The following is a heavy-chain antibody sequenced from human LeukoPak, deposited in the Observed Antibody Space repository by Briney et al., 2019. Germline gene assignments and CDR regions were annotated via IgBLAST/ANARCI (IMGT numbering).Heavy chain of an antibody. CDR3: ARDSIFGVVIPS. D-gene: IGHD3-3*01. Sequence: PGGSLILSCAASGFTFSSYAMTWVRQAPGKGLEWVSTISGSGDITYYADSVKGRFTISRDNSKNILYLQMNSLRVEDTAVYYCARDSIFGVVIPSWGQGTLVTVSS. J-gene: IGHJ4*02. CDR1: GFTFSSYA. CDR2: ISGSGDIT. V-gene: IGHV3-23*01.